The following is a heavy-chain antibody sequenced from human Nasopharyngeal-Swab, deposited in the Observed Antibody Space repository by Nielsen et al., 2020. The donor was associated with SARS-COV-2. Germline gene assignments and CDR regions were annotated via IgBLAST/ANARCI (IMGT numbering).Heavy chain of an antibody. CDR2: ISSSGSTI. Sequence: GESLKISCAASGFTFSSYGMHWVRQAPGKGLEWVSYISSSGSTIYYADSVKGRFTISRDNAKNSLYLQMNSLRAEDTAVYYCARDQVPDAFDIWGQGTMVTVSS. CDR3: ARDQVPDAFDI. J-gene: IGHJ3*02. CDR1: GFTFSSYG. V-gene: IGHV3-48*04.